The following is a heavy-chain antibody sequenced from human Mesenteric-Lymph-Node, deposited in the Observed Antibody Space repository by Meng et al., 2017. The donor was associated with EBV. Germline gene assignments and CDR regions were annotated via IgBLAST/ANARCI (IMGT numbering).Heavy chain of an antibody. Sequence: VRRWQLGAGVKRPGASVKVSCKASGYSFTSYYMHWVRQAPGQGLEWMGIINPNGGSTTYAQKFQGRVTMTRDTSTSTVYMELSSLRSEDTAVYYCARDGFSSSPSGWFDPWGQGTLVTVSS. D-gene: IGHD6-13*01. CDR3: ARDGFSSSPSGWFDP. V-gene: IGHV1-46*01. CDR2: INPNGGST. CDR1: GYSFTSYY. J-gene: IGHJ5*02.